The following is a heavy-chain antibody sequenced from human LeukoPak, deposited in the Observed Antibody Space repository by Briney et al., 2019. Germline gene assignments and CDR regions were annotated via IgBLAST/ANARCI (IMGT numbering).Heavy chain of an antibody. V-gene: IGHV4-34*01. Sequence: SETLSLTCAVYGGSFSGYYWSWIRQPPGKGLEWIGEINHSGSTNYNPSLKSRVTISVDTSKNQFSLKLSPVTAADTAVYYCASGTDYWGQGTLVTVSS. CDR1: GGSFSGYY. CDR2: INHSGST. CDR3: ASGTDY. J-gene: IGHJ4*02.